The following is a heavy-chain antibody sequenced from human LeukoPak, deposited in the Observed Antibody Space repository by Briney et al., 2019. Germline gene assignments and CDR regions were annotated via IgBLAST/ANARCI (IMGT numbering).Heavy chain of an antibody. V-gene: IGHV3-23*01. D-gene: IGHD1-14*01. CDR2: ISGAGGTT. Sequence: TGGSLRLSCGASGFTFNSYAMGWVRQAPGRGPAWVSTISGAGGTTYYTDSVKGRFTISRDNAKNSLYLQMNSLRAEDTAVYYCARTRTRAGYYFDYWGQGTLVTVSS. CDR3: ARTRTRAGYYFDY. J-gene: IGHJ4*02. CDR1: GFTFNSYA.